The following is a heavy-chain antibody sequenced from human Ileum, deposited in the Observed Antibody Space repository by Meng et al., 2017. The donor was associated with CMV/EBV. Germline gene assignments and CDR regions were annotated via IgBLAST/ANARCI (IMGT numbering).Heavy chain of an antibody. V-gene: IGHV4-61*01. CDR2: VFYSGST. J-gene: IGHJ4*02. D-gene: IGHD2-8*02. CDR1: VRSVDCRSYF. Sequence: SVRSVDCRSYFSSWIRQPPGKEPEYIGYVFYSGSTNYNPSLKRRVTISVSTSKNQFSLNLNSVTTADTAVYYCARGPQSHLVFDSWGQGILVTVSS. CDR3: ARGPQSHLVFDS.